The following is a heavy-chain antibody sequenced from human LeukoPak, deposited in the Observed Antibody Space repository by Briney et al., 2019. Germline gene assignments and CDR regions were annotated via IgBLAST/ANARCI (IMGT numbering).Heavy chain of an antibody. V-gene: IGHV3-49*04. CDR2: IRRKASGGAT. CDR3: TRALASDY. Sequence: GRSLRLSCTGSGFVFGDADMSWVRQAPGKGLDWVGFIRRKASGGATQYAASVKGRFTISRDDSKSIAYLQMNSLRTEDTAVYYCTRALASDYWGQRTLVTVSS. J-gene: IGHJ4*02. CDR1: GFVFGDAD.